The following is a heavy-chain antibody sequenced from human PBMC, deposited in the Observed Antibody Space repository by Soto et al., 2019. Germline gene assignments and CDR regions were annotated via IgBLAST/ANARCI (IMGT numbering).Heavy chain of an antibody. CDR3: ARRGSSSWYGE. CDR2: IYYSGSS. D-gene: IGHD6-13*01. CDR1: GGSISGSTYY. V-gene: IGHV4-39*01. Sequence: SETLSLTCNVSGGSISGSTYYWGWIRQPPGKGLEYLGTIYYSGSSYYNPSLRSRVTVSVDTSKNQFSLTLTSVTAADTAVYYCARRGSSSWYGEWGQGTLVTVSS. J-gene: IGHJ4*02.